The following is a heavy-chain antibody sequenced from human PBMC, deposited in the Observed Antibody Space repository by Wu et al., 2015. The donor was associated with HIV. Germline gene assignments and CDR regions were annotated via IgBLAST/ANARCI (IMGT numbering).Heavy chain of an antibody. CDR3: ARERYYYDSSGYHDAFDY. CDR2: ISAYNGNT. D-gene: IGHD3-22*01. J-gene: IGHJ3*02. CDR1: GYTFTSYG. Sequence: QVQLVQSGAEVKKPGASVKVSCKASGYTFTSYGISWVRQAPGQGLEWMGWISAYNGNTNYAQKLQGRVTMTTDTSTSTAYMELRSLRSEDTAVYYCARERYYYDSSGYHDAFDYLGPRDKWSPFSS. V-gene: IGHV1-18*01.